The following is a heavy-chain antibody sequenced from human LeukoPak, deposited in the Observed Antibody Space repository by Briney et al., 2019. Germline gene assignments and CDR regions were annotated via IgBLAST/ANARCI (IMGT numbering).Heavy chain of an antibody. CDR3: ARIYYYDSSGDEDFDL. D-gene: IGHD3-22*01. CDR2: ISAYNGNT. Sequence: ASVKVSCKASGYTFTSYGISWVRQAPGQGLEWMGWISAYNGNTNYAQKLQGRVTMTTDTSTSTAYMELRSLRSDDTAVYYCARIYYYDSSGDEDFDLWSRGTLVTVSS. CDR1: GYTFTSYG. J-gene: IGHJ2*01. V-gene: IGHV1-18*01.